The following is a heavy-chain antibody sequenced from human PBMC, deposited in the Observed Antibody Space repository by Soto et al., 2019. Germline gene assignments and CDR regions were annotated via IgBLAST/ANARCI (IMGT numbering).Heavy chain of an antibody. CDR1: GYSFTSYW. CDR3: ARRKGGSYPPNYYYYGMDV. J-gene: IGHJ6*02. CDR2: IYPGDSDT. Sequence: PGESLKISCKGSGYSFTSYWIGWVRQMPGKGLEWMGIIYPGDSDTRYSPSFQGQVTISADKSISTAYLQWSSLKASDTAMYYCARRKGGSYPPNYYYYGMDVWGQGTTVTVSS. D-gene: IGHD1-26*01. V-gene: IGHV5-51*01.